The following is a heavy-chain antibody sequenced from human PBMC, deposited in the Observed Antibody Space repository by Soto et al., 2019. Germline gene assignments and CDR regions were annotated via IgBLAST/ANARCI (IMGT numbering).Heavy chain of an antibody. CDR3: ARDRISGSTWFDP. CDR2: IYYSGST. Sequence: PSGTLSLACTVSGGSISSYYWGGIRQPPGKGLEWIGYIYYSGSTNYNPSLKSRVTISVDTSKNQFSLKLSSVTAADTAVYYCARDRISGSTWFDPWGQGTLVTVSS. CDR1: GGSISSYY. V-gene: IGHV4-59*01. D-gene: IGHD1-7*01. J-gene: IGHJ5*02.